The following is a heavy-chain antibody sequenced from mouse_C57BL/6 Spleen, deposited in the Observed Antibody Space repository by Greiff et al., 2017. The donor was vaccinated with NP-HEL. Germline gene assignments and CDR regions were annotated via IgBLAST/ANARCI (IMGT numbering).Heavy chain of an antibody. D-gene: IGHD2-2*01. V-gene: IGHV1-53*01. Sequence: VQLQQPGTELVKPGASVKLSCKASGYTFTSYWMHWVKQRPGQGLEWIGNINPSNGGTNYNEKFKSKATLTVDKSSSTAYMQLSSLTSEDSAVYYCERKLYGYEGAMDYWGQGTSVTVSS. J-gene: IGHJ4*01. CDR3: ERKLYGYEGAMDY. CDR2: INPSNGGT. CDR1: GYTFTSYW.